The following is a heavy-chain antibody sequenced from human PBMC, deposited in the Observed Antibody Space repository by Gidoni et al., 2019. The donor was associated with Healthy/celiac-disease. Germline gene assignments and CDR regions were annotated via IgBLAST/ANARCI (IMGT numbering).Heavy chain of an antibody. J-gene: IGHJ3*02. V-gene: IGHV1-69*01. Sequence: QVQLVQSGAEVKKPGSSVKVSCKASGGTFSSYAISWVRQAPGQGLEWMGGIIPIFGTANYAQKFQGRVTITADESTSTAYMELSSLRSEDTAVYYCAREEAARALRLDAFDIWGQGTMVTVSS. CDR1: GGTFSSYA. CDR3: AREEAARALRLDAFDI. D-gene: IGHD6-6*01. CDR2: IIPIFGTA.